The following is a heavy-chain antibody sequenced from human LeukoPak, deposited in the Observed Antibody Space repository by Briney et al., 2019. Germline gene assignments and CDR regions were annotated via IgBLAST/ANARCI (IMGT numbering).Heavy chain of an antibody. V-gene: IGHV3-53*01. CDR3: ARALYCYDSSGYFYYFDY. D-gene: IGHD3-22*01. CDR1: GFTFGKYW. J-gene: IGHJ4*02. CDR2: IYSGGST. Sequence: GGSLRLSCVASGFTFGKYWMSWVRQAPGKGLEWVSVIYSGGSTYYADSVKGRFTISRDNSKNTLYLQMNSLRAEDTAVYYCARALYCYDSSGYFYYFDYWGQGTLVTVSS.